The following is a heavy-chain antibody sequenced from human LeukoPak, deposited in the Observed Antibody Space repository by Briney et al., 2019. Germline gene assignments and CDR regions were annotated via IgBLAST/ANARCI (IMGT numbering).Heavy chain of an antibody. V-gene: IGHV3-21*01. CDR2: ISSSSSYI. CDR3: ARDACSGGSCYSDY. J-gene: IGHJ4*02. Sequence: GGSLRLSCAASGFTFSSYSMNWVRQAPGKGLEWVSSISSSSSYIYYADSVKGRFTISRDNAKNSLYLQMNSLRAEDTAVYYCARDACSGGSCYSDYWGQGTLVTVSS. D-gene: IGHD2-15*01. CDR1: GFTFSSYS.